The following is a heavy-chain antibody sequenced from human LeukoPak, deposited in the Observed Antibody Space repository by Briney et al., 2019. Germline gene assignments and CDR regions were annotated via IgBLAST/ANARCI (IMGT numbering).Heavy chain of an antibody. J-gene: IGHJ4*02. CDR3: ARDDFWSGYGIDY. CDR1: GGSFCGYY. D-gene: IGHD3-3*01. CDR2: INHSGST. Sequence: SETLSLTCAVYGGSFCGYYWSWIRQPPGKGLEWIGEINHSGSTNYNPSLKSRVTISVDTSKNQFSLKLSSVTAADTAVYYCARDDFWSGYGIDYWGQGTLVTVSS. V-gene: IGHV4-34*01.